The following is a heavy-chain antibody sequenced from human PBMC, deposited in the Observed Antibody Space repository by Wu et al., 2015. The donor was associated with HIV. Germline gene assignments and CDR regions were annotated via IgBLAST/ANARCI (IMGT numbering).Heavy chain of an antibody. V-gene: IGHV1-2*02. D-gene: IGHD3-22*01. CDR1: GYSFTKFY. J-gene: IGHJ4*02. CDR3: ARESIDMDSSGKRAHRGHYFDY. Sequence: QVQLVQSGAEMMKPGATLKVSCKTSGYSFTKFYIHWVRQAPGQGLEWMGWINPTSGNTKSAQKFRGRVTLTRETTANRVYLELRSLRSDDTAFYYCARESIDMDSSGKRAHRGHYFDYWGQGTEVTVSS. CDR2: INPTSGNT.